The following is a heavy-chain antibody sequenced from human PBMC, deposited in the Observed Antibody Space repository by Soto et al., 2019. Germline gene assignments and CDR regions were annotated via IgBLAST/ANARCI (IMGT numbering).Heavy chain of an antibody. V-gene: IGHV4-31*03. D-gene: IGHD3-22*01. CDR3: ARDPEYYYDSSGYYPRPFMDV. J-gene: IGHJ6*02. CDR2: IYYSGST. CDR1: GGSVSSGGYY. Sequence: SETLSLTCTVSGGSVSSGGYYWSWIRQRPWKGLQWVGYIYYSGSTYYNPSLKSRVTTSVDMSKNHFSLKLSSVTAAHRALYYCARDPEYYYDSSGYYPRPFMDVWGQGTTVTVSS.